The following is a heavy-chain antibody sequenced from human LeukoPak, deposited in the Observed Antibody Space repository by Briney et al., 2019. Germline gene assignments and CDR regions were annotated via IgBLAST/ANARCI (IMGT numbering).Heavy chain of an antibody. J-gene: IGHJ6*02. V-gene: IGHV3-30-3*01. CDR3: ARPAVAGTHYYYYGMDV. CDR1: GFTFSSYA. Sequence: GGSLRLSCAASGFTFSSYAMHWVRQAPGKGLEWVAVISYDGSNKYYADSVKGRFTISRDNSKNTLYLQMNSLRAEDTAVYYCARPAVAGTHYYYYGMDVWGQGTTVTVSS. CDR2: ISYDGSNK. D-gene: IGHD6-19*01.